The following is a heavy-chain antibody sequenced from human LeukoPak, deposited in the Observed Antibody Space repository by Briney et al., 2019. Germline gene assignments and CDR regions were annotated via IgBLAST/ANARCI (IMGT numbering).Heavy chain of an antibody. V-gene: IGHV3-48*02. CDR2: ISGSSSAK. J-gene: IGHJ4*02. CDR3: VIQYLHDSSGWLY. CDR1: GFIFSNYP. Sequence: QTGGSLRLSCGASGFIFSNYPMNWVRQAPGKGLEWVSYISGSSSAKYYADSVKGRFTISRDNAKNSLYLQMNSLRDEDTAVYYCVIQYLHDSSGWLYWGQGTLVSVSS. D-gene: IGHD3-22*01.